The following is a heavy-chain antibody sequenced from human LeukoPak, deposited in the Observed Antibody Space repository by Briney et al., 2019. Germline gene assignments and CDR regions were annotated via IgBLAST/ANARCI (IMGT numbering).Heavy chain of an antibody. V-gene: IGHV1-18*04. CDR2: ISAYNGNT. Sequence: ASVKVSCKASGYTFTSYGISWVRQAPGQGLEWMGWISAYNGNTNYAQKLQGRVTMTTDTSTSTAYMELRSLRSDDTAVYYCARDKVVVVVAVYYYYGMDVWGKGTTVTVS. CDR3: ARDKVVVVVAVYYYYGMDV. CDR1: GYTFTSYG. J-gene: IGHJ6*04. D-gene: IGHD2-15*01.